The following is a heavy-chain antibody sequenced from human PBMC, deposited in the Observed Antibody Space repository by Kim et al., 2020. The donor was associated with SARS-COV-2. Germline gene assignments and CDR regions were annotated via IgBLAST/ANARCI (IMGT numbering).Heavy chain of an antibody. CDR1: GFTFSSYA. CDR3: VKGQLRGVNYFDY. J-gene: IGHJ4*02. CDR2: ISSNGGST. V-gene: IGHV3-64D*06. Sequence: GGSLRLSCSASGFTFSSYAMHWVRQAPGKGLEYVSAISSNGGSTYYADSVKGRFTISRDNSKNTLYLQMSSLRAEDTAVYYCVKGQLRGVNYFDYWGQGTLVTVSS. D-gene: IGHD6-6*01.